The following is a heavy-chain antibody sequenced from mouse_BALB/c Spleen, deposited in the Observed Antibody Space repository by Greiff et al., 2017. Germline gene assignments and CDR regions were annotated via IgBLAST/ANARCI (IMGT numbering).Heavy chain of an antibody. CDR2: INPGSGGT. Sequence: VQLVESGAELVRPGTSVKVSCKASGYAFTNYLIEWVKQRPGQGLEWIGVINPGSGGTNYNEKFKGKATLTADKSSSTAYMQLSSLTSDDSAVYFCARDYGSTHYAMDYWGQGTSVTVSS. CDR1: GYAFTNYL. J-gene: IGHJ4*01. V-gene: IGHV1-54*03. CDR3: ARDYGSTHYAMDY. D-gene: IGHD1-1*01.